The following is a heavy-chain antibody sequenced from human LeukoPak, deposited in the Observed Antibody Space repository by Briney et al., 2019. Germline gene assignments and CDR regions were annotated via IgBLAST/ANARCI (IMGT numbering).Heavy chain of an antibody. Sequence: GASVKVSCKASGYTFTSYAMHWVRQAPGQRLEWMGWINAGNGNTKYSQKFQGRVTITRDTSASTGYMELSSLRSEDTAVYYCARVVGYSYGGDYYFDYWGQGTLVTVSS. J-gene: IGHJ4*02. CDR1: GYTFTSYA. V-gene: IGHV1-3*01. CDR2: INAGNGNT. D-gene: IGHD5-18*01. CDR3: ARVVGYSYGGDYYFDY.